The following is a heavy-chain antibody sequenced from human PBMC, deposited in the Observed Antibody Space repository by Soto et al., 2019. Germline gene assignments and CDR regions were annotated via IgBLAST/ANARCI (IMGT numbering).Heavy chain of an antibody. Sequence: SETLSLTCTVSGDSISTDYWSWIRQSPGKGLEWIGFIYYGGSTNYNPSLKSRVTLSVDTPKNQFSLKLSSVTAADTAVYYCAKNWNWGSLVHWGQGTLVTVS. D-gene: IGHD7-27*01. CDR3: AKNWNWGSLVH. V-gene: IGHV4-59*08. CDR1: GDSISTDY. CDR2: IYYGGST. J-gene: IGHJ4*02.